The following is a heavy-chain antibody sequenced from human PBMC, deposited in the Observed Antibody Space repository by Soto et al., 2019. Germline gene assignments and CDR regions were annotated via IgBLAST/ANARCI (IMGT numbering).Heavy chain of an antibody. CDR2: ISGSGGST. D-gene: IGHD3-9*01. V-gene: IGHV3-23*01. CDR3: AKTTEYYDILTGYYRATGGMDV. CDR1: GFTFSSYA. J-gene: IGHJ6*02. Sequence: PGGSLRLSCAASGFTFSSYAMSWVRQAPGKGLEWVSAISGSGGSTYYADSVKGRFTISRDNSKNTLYLQMNSLRAEDTAVYYCAKTTEYYDILTGYYRATGGMDVWGQGTTVTVSS.